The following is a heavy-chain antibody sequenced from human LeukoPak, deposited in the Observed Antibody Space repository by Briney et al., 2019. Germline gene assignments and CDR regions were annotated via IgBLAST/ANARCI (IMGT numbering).Heavy chain of an antibody. CDR3: ARERDDYYFDY. V-gene: IGHV3-48*03. D-gene: IGHD3-3*01. CDR1: GFTFSGYE. Sequence: SGGSLRLSCAASGFTFSGYEMNWVRQAPGKGLEWVSYISSSGTIISYADSVRGRLTISRDNAKNSLYLQMNSLRAEDTAVYYCARERDDYYFDYWGQGTLVTVSS. J-gene: IGHJ4*02. CDR2: ISSSGTII.